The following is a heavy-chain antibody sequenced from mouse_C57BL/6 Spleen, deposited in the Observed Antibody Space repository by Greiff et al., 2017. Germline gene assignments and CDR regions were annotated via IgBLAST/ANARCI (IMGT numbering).Heavy chain of an antibody. V-gene: IGHV1-69*01. Sequence: QVQLQQPGAELVMPGASVKLSCKASGYTFTSYWMHWVKQRPGQGLEWIGEIDPSGSYTNYNQKFKGKSTLTVDKSSSTAYMQLSSLTSEDSAVYYCASSGDYDGCWGQGTLVTVSA. D-gene: IGHD2-3*01. CDR3: ASSGDYDGC. J-gene: IGHJ3*01. CDR2: IDPSGSYT. CDR1: GYTFTSYW.